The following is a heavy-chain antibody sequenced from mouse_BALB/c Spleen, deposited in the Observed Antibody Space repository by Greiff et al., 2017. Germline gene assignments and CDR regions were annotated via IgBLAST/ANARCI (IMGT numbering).Heavy chain of an antibody. V-gene: IGHV5-12-2*01. CDR2: ISNGGGIT. CDR3: SRHRAQSYAIDY. Sequence: EVQLVESGGGLVQPGGSLKLSCAASGFTFSSYTMSWVRQTPEKRLEWVAYISNGGGITYYPDTVKGRITISRDNAKNTLYLQISMLKSEYTAMYECSRHRAQSYAIDYWGQGTSVTVSS. J-gene: IGHJ4*01. CDR1: GFTFSSYT. D-gene: IGHD3-2*02.